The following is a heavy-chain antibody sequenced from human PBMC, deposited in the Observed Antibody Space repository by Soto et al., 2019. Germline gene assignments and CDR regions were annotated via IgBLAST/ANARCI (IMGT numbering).Heavy chain of an antibody. Sequence: QVQLEQSGGEVKQPGSSVRVSCKTSGGTFSTYAINWVRQAPGQGLEWMGAIIPLFGTADYSKKFQGRVTITAEESTSTAYMELSSRRFDDTGVYFFARPKGTYSSGYYYFDFWGQGTLVSVSS. J-gene: IGHJ4*02. CDR3: ARPKGTYSSGYYYFDF. D-gene: IGHD6-19*01. V-gene: IGHV1-69*01. CDR2: IIPLFGTA. CDR1: GGTFSTYA.